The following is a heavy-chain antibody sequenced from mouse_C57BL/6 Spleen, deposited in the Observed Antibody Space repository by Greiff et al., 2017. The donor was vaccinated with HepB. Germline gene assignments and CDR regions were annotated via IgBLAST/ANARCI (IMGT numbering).Heavy chain of an antibody. CDR3: AREGPSTGDY. J-gene: IGHJ2*01. Sequence: VQLQQSGPGLVKPSQSLSLTCSVTGYSITSGYYWNWIRQFPGNKLEWMGYISYDGSNNYNPSLKNRISITRDTSKNQFFLKLNSVTTEDTATYYCAREGPSTGDYWGQGTTLTVSS. CDR1: GYSITSGYY. D-gene: IGHD1-1*01. CDR2: ISYDGSN. V-gene: IGHV3-6*01.